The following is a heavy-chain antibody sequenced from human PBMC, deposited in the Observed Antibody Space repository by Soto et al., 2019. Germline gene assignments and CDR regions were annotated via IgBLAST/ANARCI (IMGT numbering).Heavy chain of an antibody. V-gene: IGHV4-34*01. D-gene: IGHD6-19*01. CDR2: INHRGST. CDR1: GGSFSPYY. J-gene: IGHJ6*02. Sequence: QVHLQQWGAGLLKPSETLSLTCAVYGGSFSPYYWSWTWIRQPPGKGLEWIGDINHRGSTKYNPSLHSQVTVXLXTXXNQFSLNVKSLTAADTAVYYCARGKWGSGWTLGNYFYGLDVWGQGTAVTVSS. CDR3: ARGKWGSGWTLGNYFYGLDV.